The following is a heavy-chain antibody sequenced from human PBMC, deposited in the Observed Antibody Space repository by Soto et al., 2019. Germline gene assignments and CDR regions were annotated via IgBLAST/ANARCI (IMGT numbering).Heavy chain of an antibody. CDR2: IESGGTA. V-gene: IGHV3-53*01. CDR3: AKDLGPLKLLSYVFNGLDV. Sequence: GGSLRLSCNASGFTVSSSYMSWVRQAPGMGLEWVAVIESGGTAHYADSVKGRFTISRDNPNNIIYLQLHTLRAEDTAVYYCAKDLGPLKLLSYVFNGLDVWDQGTTVTVSS. CDR1: GFTVSSSY. D-gene: IGHD1-26*01. J-gene: IGHJ6*02.